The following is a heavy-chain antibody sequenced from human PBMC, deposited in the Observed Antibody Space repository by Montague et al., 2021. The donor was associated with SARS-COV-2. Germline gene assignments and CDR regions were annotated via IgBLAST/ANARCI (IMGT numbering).Heavy chain of an antibody. D-gene: IGHD3-22*01. Sequence: SETLSLTCTVSGGSISSYYWSWIRQPPGKGLEWIGYIYYSGSTNXNPSLKSRVTISVDTTKNQFSLKLSSVTAADTAVYYCAGIWYSSGYQGIYYFDYWGQGTLVTVSS. CDR3: AGIWYSSGYQGIYYFDY. V-gene: IGHV4-59*01. CDR1: GGSISSYY. J-gene: IGHJ4*02. CDR2: IYYSGST.